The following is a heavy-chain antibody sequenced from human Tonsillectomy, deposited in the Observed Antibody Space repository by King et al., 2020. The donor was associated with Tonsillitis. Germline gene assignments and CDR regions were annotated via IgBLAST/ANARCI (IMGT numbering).Heavy chain of an antibody. J-gene: IGHJ6*02. CDR3: VRTRGYWAPHMAV. CDR2: ISGSGGST. V-gene: IGHV3-23*04. CDR1: GFTFNNFA. Sequence: VQLVESGGNLVQPGGSLRLSCAASGFTFNNFAMSWVRQAPGKGLEWVSLISGSGGSTNYADSAKGRFIISRDTSKNTLFLQMDSLRADDAAVYYCVRTRGYWAPHMAVWGQGTTVTVSS. D-gene: IGHD3-22*01.